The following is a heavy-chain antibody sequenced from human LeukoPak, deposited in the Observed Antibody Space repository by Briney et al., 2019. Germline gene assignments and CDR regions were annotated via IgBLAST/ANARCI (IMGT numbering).Heavy chain of an antibody. CDR2: INHSGST. D-gene: IGHD3-10*01. Sequence: PSETLSLTCAVYGGSFSGYYWSWIRQPPGKGLEWIGEINHSGSTNYNPSLKSRVTISVDTSKNQFSLKLNSVTAADTAAYYSARARQSGGYFDYWGQGILVTVSS. CDR1: GGSFSGYY. J-gene: IGHJ4*02. V-gene: IGHV4-34*01. CDR3: ARARQSGGYFDY.